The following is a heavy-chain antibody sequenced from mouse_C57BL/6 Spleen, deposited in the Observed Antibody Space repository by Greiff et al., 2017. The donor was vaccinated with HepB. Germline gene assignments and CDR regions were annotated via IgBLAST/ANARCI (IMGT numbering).Heavy chain of an antibody. CDR2: IYPGDGDT. Sequence: VQRVESGPELVKPGASVKISCKASGYAFSSSWMNWVKQRPGKGLEWIGRIYPGDGDTNYNGKFKGKATLTADKSSSTAYMQLSSLTSEDSAVYFCAPYYGSSHWGQGTTLTVSS. V-gene: IGHV1-82*01. CDR3: APYYGSSH. D-gene: IGHD1-1*01. CDR1: GYAFSSSW. J-gene: IGHJ2*01.